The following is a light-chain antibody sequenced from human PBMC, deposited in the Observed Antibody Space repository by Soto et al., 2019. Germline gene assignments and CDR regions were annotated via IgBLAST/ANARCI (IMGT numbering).Light chain of an antibody. CDR2: GAS. J-gene: IGKJ5*01. V-gene: IGKV3-15*01. Sequence: LVSTPTPATPSVSPGERATLSCRSSQSVSSNLAWYQQKPGQAPRLLIYGASTRATGIPARFSGSGSGTEVTPTISSLQSEDFAVYYCQQYNNWPSITFGQGTRLEIK. CDR3: QQYNNWPSIT. CDR1: QSVSSN.